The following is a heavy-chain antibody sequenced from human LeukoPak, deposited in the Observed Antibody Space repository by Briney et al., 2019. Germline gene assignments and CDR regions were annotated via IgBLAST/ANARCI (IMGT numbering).Heavy chain of an antibody. Sequence: NSSETLSLTCAVYGGSFSGYYWSWIRQPPGKGLEWIGEINHSGSTNYNPSLKSRVTMSVDTSKSRVSLSLNSVTAADTAMYYCARGFWTGYFDAYDIWGQGTMVTVSA. V-gene: IGHV4-34*01. D-gene: IGHD3/OR15-3a*01. CDR1: GGSFSGYY. CDR3: ARGFWTGYFDAYDI. J-gene: IGHJ3*02. CDR2: INHSGST.